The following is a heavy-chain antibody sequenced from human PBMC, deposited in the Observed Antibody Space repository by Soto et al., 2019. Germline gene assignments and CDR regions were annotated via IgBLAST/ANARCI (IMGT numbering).Heavy chain of an antibody. Sequence: GGSLRLSCAASGFTFSSYEMNWVRQAPGKGLEWVSYISSSGSTIYYADSVKGRFTISRDNAKNSLYLQMNSLRAEDTAVYYCARDQEDYYDSSGLRDYYGMDVWGQGTTVTVSS. CDR1: GFTFSSYE. J-gene: IGHJ6*02. V-gene: IGHV3-48*03. D-gene: IGHD3-22*01. CDR3: ARDQEDYYDSSGLRDYYGMDV. CDR2: ISSSGSTI.